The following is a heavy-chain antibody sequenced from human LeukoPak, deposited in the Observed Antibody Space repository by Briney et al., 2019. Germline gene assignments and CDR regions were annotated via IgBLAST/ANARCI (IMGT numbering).Heavy chain of an antibody. CDR2: IYYSGST. CDR1: GGSISSYH. CDR3: ARRASYYYYYMDV. J-gene: IGHJ6*03. V-gene: IGHV4-59*01. Sequence: PSETLSLTCTVSGGSISSYHWSWIRQPPGKGLEWIGYIYYSGSTNYNPSLKSRVTISVDTSKNQFSLKLSSVTAADTAVYYCARRASYYYYYMDVWGKGTTVTVSS.